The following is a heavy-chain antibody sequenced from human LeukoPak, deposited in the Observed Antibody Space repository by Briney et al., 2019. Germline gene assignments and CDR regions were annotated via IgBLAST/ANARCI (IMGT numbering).Heavy chain of an antibody. D-gene: IGHD4-11*01. CDR3: ARSVPDYTRFDF. Sequence: GGSLRLSCAASGFTFSSYSMNWVRQAPGKGLEWVSTFKTNYNQVYYAESVRGRFTISTDNSKNTAYLQMNSLRVEDTALYYCARSVPDYTRFDFWGQGALVTVSS. CDR1: GFTFSSYS. CDR2: FKTNYNQV. V-gene: IGHV3-21*04. J-gene: IGHJ4*02.